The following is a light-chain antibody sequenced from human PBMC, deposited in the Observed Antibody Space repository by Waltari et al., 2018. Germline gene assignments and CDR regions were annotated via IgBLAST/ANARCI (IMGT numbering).Light chain of an antibody. Sequence: QSALTQPPSASGSPGQSLTISCTGTRSDVGRYTYVSWYQQHPGKAPKLMIYEVSKRPSGVPDRFAGSKSGNTASLTVSGLQAEDEADYYCSSYAGSNILFGGGTKLTVL. CDR3: SSYAGSNIL. V-gene: IGLV2-8*01. J-gene: IGLJ2*01. CDR2: EVS. CDR1: RSDVGRYTY.